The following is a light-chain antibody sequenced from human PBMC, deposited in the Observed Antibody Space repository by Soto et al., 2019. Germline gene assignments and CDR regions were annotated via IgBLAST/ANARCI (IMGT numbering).Light chain of an antibody. CDR3: QQLNTYPVT. Sequence: IQLTHSPSSLSAAVGYSVTITCRASQGVSRYLSWYQQKPGRAPILLISAASTLQSGVPARFSGSGSGTDFTLSITSLQPEDFATYYCQQLNTYPVTFGGGTKVDIK. CDR2: AAS. J-gene: IGKJ4*01. CDR1: QGVSRY. V-gene: IGKV1-9*01.